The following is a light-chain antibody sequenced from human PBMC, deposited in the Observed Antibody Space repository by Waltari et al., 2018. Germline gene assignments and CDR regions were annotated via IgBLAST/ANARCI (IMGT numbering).Light chain of an antibody. Sequence: DIQMTQSPSSVSASVGDRVTITCRPSQDISRWLAWYQQKAGNAPKFLIYDASTLQSGVPSRFSGSGYGTDFTLTISSLQPEDFATYYCQQGNDFPLTFGGGTKVEI. CDR2: DAS. V-gene: IGKV1-12*01. J-gene: IGKJ4*01. CDR3: QQGNDFPLT. CDR1: QDISRW.